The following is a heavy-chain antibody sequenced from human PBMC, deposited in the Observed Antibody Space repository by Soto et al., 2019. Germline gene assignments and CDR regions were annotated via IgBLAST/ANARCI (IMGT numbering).Heavy chain of an antibody. D-gene: IGHD1-26*01. CDR1: GAIFATYT. CDR2: IIPRSAKS. Sequence: SVKVSCKAPGAIFATYTITWMRQAPGRGLEWVGGIIPRSAKSNYAQKFEGRVTITADESTSTAYMELSSLRSDDTAVYYCAREGLVLVSTIDNSGYYKDTMDVCGEGTAVSVSS. V-gene: IGHV1-69*13. CDR3: AREGLVLVSTIDNSGYYKDTMDV. J-gene: IGHJ6*03.